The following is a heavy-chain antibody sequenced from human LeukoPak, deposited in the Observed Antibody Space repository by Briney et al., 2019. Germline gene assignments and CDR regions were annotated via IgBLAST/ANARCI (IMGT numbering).Heavy chain of an antibody. CDR1: GFTFSSYS. V-gene: IGHV3-21*01. D-gene: IGHD4-23*01. CDR3: ARDGGGNSFDY. J-gene: IGHJ4*02. CDR2: ISSSSSYI. Sequence: GGSLRLSCAASGFTFSSYSMNWVRQAPGKGLEWVSSISSSSSYIHYADSVKGRFTISRDNAKNSLYLQMNSLRAEDTAVYYCARDGGGNSFDYWGQGTLVTVSS.